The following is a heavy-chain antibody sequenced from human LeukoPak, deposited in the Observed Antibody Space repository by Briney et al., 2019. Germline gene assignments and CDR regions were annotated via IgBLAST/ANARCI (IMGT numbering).Heavy chain of an antibody. V-gene: IGHV4-34*01. D-gene: IGHD5-18*01. J-gene: IGHJ4*02. CDR3: ARVRGGYSYGWQFDY. CDR2: INHSGST. Sequence: PSETLSLTCAVYGGSFSGYCWSWIRQPPGKGLEWIGEINHSGSTNYNPSLKSRVTISVDTSKNQFSLKLSSVTAADTAVYYCARVRGGYSYGWQFDYWGQGTLVTVSS. CDR1: GGSFSGYC.